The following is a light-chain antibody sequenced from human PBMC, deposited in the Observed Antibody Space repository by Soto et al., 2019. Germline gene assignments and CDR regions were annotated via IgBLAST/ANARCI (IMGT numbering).Light chain of an antibody. CDR3: SSYKSSSTGV. CDR1: SSDVGGYNY. V-gene: IGLV2-14*01. CDR2: EVS. Sequence: QSALTQPASVSGSPGQSITISCTGTSSDVGGYNYVSWYQQHPGKAPKLMIYEVSNRPSGVSNRFSGSKSGNTASLTISGLQAEDEADYYCSSYKSSSTGVFGSGTKVTV. J-gene: IGLJ1*01.